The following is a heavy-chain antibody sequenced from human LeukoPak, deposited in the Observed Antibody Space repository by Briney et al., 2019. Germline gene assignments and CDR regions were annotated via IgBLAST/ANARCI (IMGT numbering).Heavy chain of an antibody. Sequence: GGSLRLSCAASGFTFSSYEMNWVRQAPGKGLEWVSYISSSGSTIYYAGSVKGRFTISRDNAKNSLYLQMNSLRAEDTAVYYCARDGSGGGLDYWGQGTLVTVSS. V-gene: IGHV3-48*03. J-gene: IGHJ4*02. CDR2: ISSSGSTI. CDR3: ARDGSGGGLDY. D-gene: IGHD2-15*01. CDR1: GFTFSSYE.